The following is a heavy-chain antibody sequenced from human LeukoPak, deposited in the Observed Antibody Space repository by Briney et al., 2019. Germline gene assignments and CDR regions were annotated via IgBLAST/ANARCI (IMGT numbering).Heavy chain of an antibody. CDR1: GFIFSSYA. V-gene: IGHV3-23*01. CDR2: ISGSGTST. D-gene: IGHD3-22*01. Sequence: GGSLRLSCAASGFIFSSYAMTWVRQTPGKGLEWISGISGSGTSTYYADSVKGRFTISRDNSEKTLHLQMNSLRVEDTAVYYCAKVFYDSSGYRLFDYWGQGTLVTVSS. CDR3: AKVFYDSSGYRLFDY. J-gene: IGHJ4*02.